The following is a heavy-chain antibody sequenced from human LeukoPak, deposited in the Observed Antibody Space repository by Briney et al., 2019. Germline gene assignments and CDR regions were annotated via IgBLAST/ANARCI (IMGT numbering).Heavy chain of an antibody. D-gene: IGHD4-17*01. V-gene: IGHV3-30*18. CDR1: GFTFSSYG. CDR2: ISYHGSNK. J-gene: IGHJ5*02. Sequence: GRSLRLSCAASGFTFSSYGMHWVRQAPGKGLEWVAVISYHGSNKYYADSVKGRFTTSRDNSKNTLYLQMNSLRAEDTAVYYCGKYSDYGDYLDWFDPWGQGTLVTVSS. CDR3: GKYSDYGDYLDWFDP.